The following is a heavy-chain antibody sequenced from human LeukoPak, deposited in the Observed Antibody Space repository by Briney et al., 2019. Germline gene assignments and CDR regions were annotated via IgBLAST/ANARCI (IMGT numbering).Heavy chain of an antibody. CDR1: GFTFNSYA. CDR2: ISGSGVST. Sequence: GGSLRLSCSASGFTFNSYAMSWVRQAPGKGLEWVCSISGSGVSTYYADSVKGRFTISRDNSRNTLYLQMNSLRAEDTAIFHCAKVRYMNSWYREIDYWGQGVLVTVSS. V-gene: IGHV3-23*01. J-gene: IGHJ4*02. D-gene: IGHD6-13*01. CDR3: AKVRYMNSWYREIDY.